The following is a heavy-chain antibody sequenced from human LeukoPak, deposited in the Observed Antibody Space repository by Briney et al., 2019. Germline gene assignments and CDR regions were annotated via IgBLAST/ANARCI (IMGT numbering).Heavy chain of an antibody. CDR1: GGSISSYY. Sequence: PETLSLTCTVSGGSISSYYWSWIRQPAGKGLEWIGRIYTSGGTNYNPSLKSRVTISVDKSKNQFSLKLSSVTAADTAVYYCARDRVGATSYFDYWGQGTLVTVSS. V-gene: IGHV4-4*07. D-gene: IGHD1-26*01. J-gene: IGHJ4*02. CDR3: ARDRVGATSYFDY. CDR2: IYTSGGT.